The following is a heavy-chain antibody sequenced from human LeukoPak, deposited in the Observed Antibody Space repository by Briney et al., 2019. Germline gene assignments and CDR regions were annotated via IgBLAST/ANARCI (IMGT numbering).Heavy chain of an antibody. Sequence: GESLKISCKGSGYSFTSYWISWVRQMPGKGLEWMGRIDPSDSYTNYSPSFEGHVTISTDKSITTVYLQWSSLKASDTATYYCARHPSSNSWYRWFDPWGQGTLVTVSS. CDR1: GYSFTSYW. CDR2: IDPSDSYT. J-gene: IGHJ5*02. D-gene: IGHD2-2*01. CDR3: ARHPSSNSWYRWFDP. V-gene: IGHV5-10-1*01.